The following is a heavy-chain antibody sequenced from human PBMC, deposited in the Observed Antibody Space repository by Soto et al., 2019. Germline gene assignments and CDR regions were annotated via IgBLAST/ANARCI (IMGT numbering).Heavy chain of an antibody. CDR1: GGSIGSYY. V-gene: IGHV4-59*01. CDR3: AGEVYYYGMDV. J-gene: IGHJ6*02. Sequence: SETLSLTCTVSGGSIGSYYWSWIRQPPGKGLEWIGYIYYSGSTNYNPSLKSRVTISVDTSKNQFSLKLSSVTAADTAVYYCAGEVYYYGMDVWGQGTTVTVSS. CDR2: IYYSGST.